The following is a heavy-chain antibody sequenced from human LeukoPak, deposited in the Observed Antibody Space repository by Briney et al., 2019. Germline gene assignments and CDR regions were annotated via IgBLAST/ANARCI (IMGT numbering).Heavy chain of an antibody. CDR2: INHSGST. V-gene: IGHV4-34*01. D-gene: IGHD3-10*01. J-gene: IGHJ4*02. CDR1: GGSISPYY. CDR3: ARAGWFGEFYGPLDY. Sequence: SETLSLTCTVSGGSISPYYWSWIRQPPGKGLEWIGEINHSGSTNYNPSLKSRVTISVDTSKNQFSLKVTSVTAADTAVYYCARAGWFGEFYGPLDYWGQGSLVTVS.